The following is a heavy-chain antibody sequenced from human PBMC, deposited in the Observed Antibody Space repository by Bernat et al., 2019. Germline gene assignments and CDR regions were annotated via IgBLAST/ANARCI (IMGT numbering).Heavy chain of an antibody. CDR1: GFTFSDHG. Sequence: QVQLVESGGGVVQPGRSLRLSCAASGFTFSDHGMHWVRQPPGEGLEWVAVIWYDGCDKYYADSVKGRFTISRDNFKNTLYLQMNSLRAEDTAVYYCAGEYYYGSGRGFDIWGQGTMVTVSS. CDR2: IWYDGCDK. V-gene: IGHV3-33*01. CDR3: AGEYYYGSGRGFDI. J-gene: IGHJ3*02. D-gene: IGHD3-10*01.